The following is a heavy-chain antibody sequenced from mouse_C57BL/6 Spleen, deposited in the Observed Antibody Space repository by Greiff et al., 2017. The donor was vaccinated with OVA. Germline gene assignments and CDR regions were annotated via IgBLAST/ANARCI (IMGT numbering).Heavy chain of an antibody. CDR3: ARRGVVATDAMDY. D-gene: IGHD1-1*01. Sequence: EVKLVESGPELVKPGASVKISCKASGYSFTGYYMNWVKQSPEKSLEWIGEINPSTGGTTYNQKFKAKATLTVDKSSSTAYMQLKSLTSEDSAVYYCARRGVVATDAMDYWGQGTSVTVSS. CDR2: INPSTGGT. CDR1: GYSFTGYY. J-gene: IGHJ4*01. V-gene: IGHV1-42*01.